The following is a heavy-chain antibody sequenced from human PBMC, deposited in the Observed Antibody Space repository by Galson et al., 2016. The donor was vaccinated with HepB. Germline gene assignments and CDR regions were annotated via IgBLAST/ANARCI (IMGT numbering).Heavy chain of an antibody. V-gene: IGHV4-39*01. J-gene: IGHJ3*01. CDR3: SRRVRWLADAFDV. CDR1: GGFIESNNYF. Sequence: ETLSLTCGVSGGFIESNNYFWGWIRQPPGKGLEWIGNNYSSGTAYYNPSLKSRVTISVEKSKTQFSLNLTSVTAADTAVYYCSRRVRWLADAFDVWGQGALVIVSS. CDR2: NYSSGTA. D-gene: IGHD6-19*01.